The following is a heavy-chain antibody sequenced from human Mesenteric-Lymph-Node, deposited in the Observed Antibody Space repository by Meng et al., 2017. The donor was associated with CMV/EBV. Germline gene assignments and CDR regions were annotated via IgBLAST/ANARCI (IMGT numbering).Heavy chain of an antibody. J-gene: IGHJ6*02. CDR2: INWNGGST. CDR3: ARPSYSNYEYYYGMDV. V-gene: IGHV3-20*04. D-gene: IGHD4-11*01. Sequence: GGSLRLSCAVSGFTFNDYGMSWVRQAPGKGLEWVSGINWNGGSTDYADSVKGRFTISRDNAKNSLYLQVNSLRAEDTALYYCARPSYSNYEYYYGMDVWGQGTTVTVSS. CDR1: GFTFNDYG.